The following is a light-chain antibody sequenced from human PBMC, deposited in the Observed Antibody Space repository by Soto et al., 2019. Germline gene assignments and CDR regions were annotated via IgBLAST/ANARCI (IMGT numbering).Light chain of an antibody. CDR2: AAS. Sequence: EIVLTQSPGTLSLSPGERATLSCRASQFVSSSYLAWYQQKPGQAPRLLIYAASSRATGIPDRFSGSGSGTDFTLTISRLEPEDFALYYCQQYGNSPITFGQGTRLEIK. J-gene: IGKJ5*01. V-gene: IGKV3-20*01. CDR3: QQYGNSPIT. CDR1: QFVSSSY.